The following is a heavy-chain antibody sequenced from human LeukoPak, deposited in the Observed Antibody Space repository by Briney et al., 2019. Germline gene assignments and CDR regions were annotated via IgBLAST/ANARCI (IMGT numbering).Heavy chain of an antibody. J-gene: IGHJ4*02. D-gene: IGHD2-2*01. Sequence: GGSLRLSCAASGFALSTYWMSWVRHAPGKGREGVANINQDGSEKSYVDSAKGRFTISRDNSKNSLHLPMHSQRTDDTALYYCANQPSTSPGLYFDFWGEGTLVTV. CDR1: GFALSTYW. CDR2: INQDGSEK. V-gene: IGHV3-7*03. CDR3: ANQPSTSPGLYFDF.